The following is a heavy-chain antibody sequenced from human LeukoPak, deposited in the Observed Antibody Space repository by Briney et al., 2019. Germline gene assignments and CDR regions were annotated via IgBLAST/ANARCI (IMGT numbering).Heavy chain of an antibody. CDR1: GYTFTSYG. V-gene: IGHV1-46*01. CDR2: INPSGGST. D-gene: IGHD6-13*01. Sequence: SVKVSCKASGYTFTSYGISWVRQAPGQGLEWMGIINPSGGSTSYAQKFQGRVTMTRDMSTSTVYMELSSLRSEDTAVYYCAREQAALDYWGQGTLVTVSS. J-gene: IGHJ4*02. CDR3: AREQAALDY.